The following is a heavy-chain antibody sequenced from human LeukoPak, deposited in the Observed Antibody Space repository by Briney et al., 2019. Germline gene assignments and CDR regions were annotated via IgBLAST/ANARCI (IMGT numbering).Heavy chain of an antibody. J-gene: IGHJ4*02. V-gene: IGHV3-11*05. Sequence: GGSLRLSCAASGFTFSDYYMSWFRQAPGKGLEWVSYISSSSRYINYAESVKGRFTISRDNAKNSLYLQMNSLRAEDTAVYYCARDSPAAAGRGPFDYWGQGTLVTVSS. CDR1: GFTFSDYY. CDR2: ISSSSRYI. D-gene: IGHD6-13*01. CDR3: ARDSPAAAGRGPFDY.